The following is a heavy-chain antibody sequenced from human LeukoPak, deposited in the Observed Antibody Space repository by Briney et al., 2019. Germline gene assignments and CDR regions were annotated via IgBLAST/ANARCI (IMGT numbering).Heavy chain of an antibody. D-gene: IGHD3-22*01. CDR1: GFTFSSYA. CDR3: AKEGTTYYYDSSGSLPFWYFDL. V-gene: IGHV3-23*01. CDR2: ISGGGGYT. J-gene: IGHJ2*01. Sequence: GGSLRLSCAASGFTFSSYAMSWVRQAPGKGLEWVSAISGGGGYTYYADSVKGRFTISRDNSKNTVCLQMSSLRAGDTAVYYCAKEGTTYYYDSSGSLPFWYFDLWGRGTLVTVSS.